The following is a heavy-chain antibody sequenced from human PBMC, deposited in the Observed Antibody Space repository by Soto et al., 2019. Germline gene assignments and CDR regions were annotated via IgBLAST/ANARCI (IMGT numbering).Heavy chain of an antibody. V-gene: IGHV1-46*03. CDR2: INPFDGSR. D-gene: IGHD3-10*01. J-gene: IGHJ4*02. CDR3: SRVDPGETSPFDH. CDR1: GYIFTSYY. Sequence: ASVKVSCKASGYIFTSYYIHWVRQAPGQGLEWMGWINPFDGSRMFAQSFQGRVTITRDTSTSTVYMEVSSLRSEDTAVYYCSRVDPGETSPFDHWGQGTLVSVSS.